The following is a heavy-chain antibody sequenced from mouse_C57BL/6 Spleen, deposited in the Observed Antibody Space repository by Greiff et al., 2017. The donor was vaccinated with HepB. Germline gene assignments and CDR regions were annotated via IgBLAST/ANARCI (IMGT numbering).Heavy chain of an antibody. V-gene: IGHV3-6*01. CDR3: ASGGNYDGYFDV. J-gene: IGHJ1*03. CDR1: GYSITSGYY. CDR2: ISYDGSN. Sequence: VQLKESGPGLVKPSQSLSLTCSVTGYSITSGYYWNWIRQFPGKKLEWMGYISYDGSNNYNPSLKNRISITRDTSKNQFFLKLNSVTTEDTATYYCASGGNYDGYFDVWGTGTTVTVSS. D-gene: IGHD1-1*02.